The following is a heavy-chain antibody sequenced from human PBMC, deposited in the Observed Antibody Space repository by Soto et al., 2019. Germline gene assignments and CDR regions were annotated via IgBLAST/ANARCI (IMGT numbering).Heavy chain of an antibody. V-gene: IGHV4-4*07. D-gene: IGHD6-13*01. CDR3: ARDQGAAAAGITWFDP. J-gene: IGHJ5*02. CDR1: GASMNSYH. Sequence: QVQLQASGPGLVKPSETLSLTCTVSGASMNSYHWSWIRQPAGKGLEWIGHIHSSGSTNYNPSLKSRVTMSVDTSKNQCSLRLMSLTAADTAVYYCARDQGAAAAGITWFDPWGQGSLVTVSS. CDR2: IHSSGST.